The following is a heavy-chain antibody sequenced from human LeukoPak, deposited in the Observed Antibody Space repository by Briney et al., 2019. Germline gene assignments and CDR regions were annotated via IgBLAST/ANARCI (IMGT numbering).Heavy chain of an antibody. J-gene: IGHJ4*02. V-gene: IGHV4-39*01. CDR3: ARHAGKSDY. CDR1: GGSLSSSSYY. Sequence: SETLSLTCSVSGGSLSSSSYYWGWIRQPPGRGLEWIGNIYETGSTNYNPSLKSRVTISVDTSKNQFSLKLSSVTAADTAVYYCARHAGKSDYWGQGTLVTVSS. CDR2: IYETGST. D-gene: IGHD4-23*01.